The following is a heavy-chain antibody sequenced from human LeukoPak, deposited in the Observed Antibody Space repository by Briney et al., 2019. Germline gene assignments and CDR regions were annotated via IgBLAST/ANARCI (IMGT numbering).Heavy chain of an antibody. J-gene: IGHJ6*03. CDR1: GFTFSSYG. Sequence: GGSLRLSCAASGFTFSSYGMSWVRQAPGKGLEWVSAISGSGGSTYYADSVKGRFTISRDNSKNTLYLQMNSLRAEDTAVYYCAKRDKRVLLGYYYYYMDVWGKGTTVTVSS. V-gene: IGHV3-23*01. CDR3: AKRDKRVLLGYYYYYMDV. D-gene: IGHD1-1*01. CDR2: ISGSGGST.